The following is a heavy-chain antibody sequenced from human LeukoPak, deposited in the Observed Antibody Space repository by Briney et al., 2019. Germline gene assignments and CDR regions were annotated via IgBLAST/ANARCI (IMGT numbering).Heavy chain of an antibody. CDR3: ARGPIFGP. CDR1: GVSVSSGSYY. V-gene: IGHV4-61*01. J-gene: IGHJ5*02. D-gene: IGHD3-9*01. Sequence: SETLSLTCTVSGVSVSSGSYYWSWIRQPPGKGLEWIGYIYYSGGTNYNPSLKSRVTISVDTSKNQFSLKLSSVTAADTAVYYCARGPIFGPWGQGTLVTVSS. CDR2: IYYSGGT.